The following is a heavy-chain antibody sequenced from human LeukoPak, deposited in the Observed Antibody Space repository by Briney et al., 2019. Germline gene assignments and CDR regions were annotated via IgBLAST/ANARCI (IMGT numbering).Heavy chain of an antibody. V-gene: IGHV3-53*01. CDR1: GFTVNSNY. D-gene: IGHD6-13*01. CDR2: IYSGGST. J-gene: IGHJ5*02. CDR3: AREDGAAGTLYH. Sequence: QPGGSLRLSCAVSGFTVNSNYMSWVRQAPGKGLEWVSVIYSGGSTYYADSVKGRFTISRDNSKNTLYLQMNSLRAEDTAVYYCAREDGAAGTLYHWGQGTLVTVSS.